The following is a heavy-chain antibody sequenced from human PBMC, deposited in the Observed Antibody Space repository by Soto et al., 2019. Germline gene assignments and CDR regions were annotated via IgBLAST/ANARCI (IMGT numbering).Heavy chain of an antibody. CDR2: FNPASTGT. Sequence: QVQLVQSGAEVMKPGASVKVSCKASGYTFTSYYMHWLRQAPGQGLEWVGFFNPASTGTTHAQKFQGRVTMTKDTSASTAYWELSSLSSEDTAIYYCARETGYGGSYTFGMDVWGQGTTVTVSS. J-gene: IGHJ6*02. CDR1: GYTFTSYY. V-gene: IGHV1-46*01. CDR3: ARETGYGGSYTFGMDV. D-gene: IGHD1-26*01.